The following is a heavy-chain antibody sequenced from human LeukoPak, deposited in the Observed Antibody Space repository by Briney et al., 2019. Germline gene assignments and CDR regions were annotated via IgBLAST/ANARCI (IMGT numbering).Heavy chain of an antibody. V-gene: IGHV1-69*06. CDR1: GGTFSSYA. J-gene: IGHJ6*03. CDR2: IIPIFGTA. Sequence: SVKVSCKASGGTFSSYAISWARQAPGQGLEWMGGIIPIFGTANYAQKFQGRVTITAGKSTSTAYTELSSLRSEDTAVYYCASGRYSYGYYYYYYYMDVWGKGTTVTVSS. CDR3: ASGRYSYGYYYYYYYMDV. D-gene: IGHD5-18*01.